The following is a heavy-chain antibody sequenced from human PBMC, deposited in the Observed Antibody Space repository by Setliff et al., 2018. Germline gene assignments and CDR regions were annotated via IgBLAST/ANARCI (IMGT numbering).Heavy chain of an antibody. CDR3: ASHDGSYVTESDLPTDY. CDR1: GGTFSSYG. D-gene: IGHD1-26*01. J-gene: IGHJ4*02. Sequence: SVKVSCKAAGGTFSSYGINWVRQAPGQGLEWMGGIIPIFGTPNYARKFQGRVTISADESTSTAYMELSSLRSEDTAVYYCASHDGSYVTESDLPTDYWGQGTLVTVSS. CDR2: IIPIFGTP. V-gene: IGHV1-69*13.